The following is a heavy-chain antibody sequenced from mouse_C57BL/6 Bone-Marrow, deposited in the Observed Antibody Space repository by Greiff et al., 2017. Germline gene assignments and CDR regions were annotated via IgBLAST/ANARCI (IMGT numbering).Heavy chain of an antibody. V-gene: IGHV5-12*01. Sequence: EVKLVESGGGLVQPGGSLKLSCAASGFTFSDYYMYWVRQTPEKRLEWVAYISNGGGSTYYPDTVKGRFTISRDNAKNTLYLQMSRLKSEDTAMYYCARPGVLLTRYFDVWGTGTTVTVSS. CDR3: ARPGVLLTRYFDV. D-gene: IGHD5-5*01. CDR2: ISNGGGST. J-gene: IGHJ1*03. CDR1: GFTFSDYY.